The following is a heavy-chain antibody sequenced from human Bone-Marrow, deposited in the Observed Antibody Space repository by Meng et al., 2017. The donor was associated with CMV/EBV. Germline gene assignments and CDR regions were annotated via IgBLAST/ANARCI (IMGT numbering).Heavy chain of an antibody. CDR2: IWPDDSDA. Sequence: GGSLRLSCKASGYAFTNYWIGWVRQMPGKGLEWMGIIWPDDSDARYSPSFEGQVIFSVDKSITTAYLQWNSLKASDTAMYYCVRASSGWVLGVDYWGLGTLVTVSS. CDR3: VRASSGWVLGVDY. J-gene: IGHJ4*02. V-gene: IGHV5-51*01. D-gene: IGHD6-19*01. CDR1: GYAFTNYW.